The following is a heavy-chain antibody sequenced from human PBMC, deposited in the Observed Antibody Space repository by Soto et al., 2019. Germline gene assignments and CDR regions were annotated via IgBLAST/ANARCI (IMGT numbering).Heavy chain of an antibody. CDR2: ISSSSSYI. CDR1: GFTFSSYS. Sequence: PGGSLRLSCAASGFTFSSYSMNWVRRAPGKGLEWVSSISSSSSYIYYADSVKSRFTISRDNAKNSLYLQMNNLRAEDTAVYYFARGYHYYDSSGYDKWDAFDIWGQGTMVTVSS. J-gene: IGHJ3*02. V-gene: IGHV3-21*01. CDR3: ARGYHYYDSSGYDKWDAFDI. D-gene: IGHD3-22*01.